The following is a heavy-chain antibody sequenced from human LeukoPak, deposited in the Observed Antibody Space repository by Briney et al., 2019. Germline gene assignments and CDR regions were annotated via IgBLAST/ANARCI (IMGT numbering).Heavy chain of an antibody. CDR3: ARDFAVIHFDY. J-gene: IGHJ4*02. V-gene: IGHV1-18*01. CDR1: GYTFTSYD. Sequence: ASVKVSCKAAGYTFTSYDINWVRQATGQGLEWMGWISAYNGNTNYAQKLQGRVTMTTDTSTSTAYMELRSLRSDDTAVYYCARDFAVIHFDYWGQGTLVTVSS. CDR2: ISAYNGNT. D-gene: IGHD3-22*01.